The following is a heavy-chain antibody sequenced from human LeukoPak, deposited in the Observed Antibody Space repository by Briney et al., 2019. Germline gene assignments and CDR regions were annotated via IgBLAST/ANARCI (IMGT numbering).Heavy chain of an antibody. J-gene: IGHJ4*02. CDR3: ARDTRYSSSSYATVPFHY. CDR1: GFTFSGYI. CDR2: ISSSSSYI. Sequence: TSGGSLRISCAASGFTFSGYIKNWVRQAPGKGLEWVSSISSSSSYIYYADSVKGRFTISRDNAKNSLYLQMNSLRAEDTAVYYCARDTRYSSSSYATVPFHYWGQGTLVTVSS. V-gene: IGHV3-21*01. D-gene: IGHD6-13*01.